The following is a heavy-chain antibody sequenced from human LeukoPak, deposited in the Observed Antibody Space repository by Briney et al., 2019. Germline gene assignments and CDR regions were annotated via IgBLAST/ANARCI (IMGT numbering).Heavy chain of an antibody. V-gene: IGHV3-69-1*01. D-gene: IGHD3-16*01. CDR2: ISSSSTI. Sequence: GGSLRLSCAASGFTFSDYYINWFPQAPGKGLEWVSSISSSSTIYYADSVKGRFTISRDNAKNSLYLQMNSLRAEDTAVYYCARGLGSFDYWGQGTLVTVSS. J-gene: IGHJ4*02. CDR3: ARGLGSFDY. CDR1: GFTFSDYY.